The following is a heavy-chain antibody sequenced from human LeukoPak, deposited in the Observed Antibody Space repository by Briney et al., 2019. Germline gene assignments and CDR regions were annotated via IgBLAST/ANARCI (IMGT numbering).Heavy chain of an antibody. Sequence: GRSLRLSCAASGFTFSSYAMHWVRQAPGKGLEWVAAISYDGSNKYYADSVKGRFTISRDNSKNTLYLQMNSLRAEDTAVYYCARDGHDYGDFGNWFDPWGQGTLVTVSS. CDR2: ISYDGSNK. CDR3: ARDGHDYGDFGNWFDP. CDR1: GFTFSSYA. V-gene: IGHV3-30*04. D-gene: IGHD4-17*01. J-gene: IGHJ5*02.